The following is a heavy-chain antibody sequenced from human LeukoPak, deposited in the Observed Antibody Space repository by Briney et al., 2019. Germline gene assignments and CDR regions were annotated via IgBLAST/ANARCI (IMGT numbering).Heavy chain of an antibody. CDR3: AKQVLRSYYYYMDV. D-gene: IGHD3-16*01. CDR2: ISGSGDST. V-gene: IGHV3-23*01. J-gene: IGHJ6*03. CDR1: GFTFSTYG. Sequence: GGSLRLSCAASGFTFSTYGMNWVRQAPGKGLVWVSSISGSGDSTYYADSAKGRFTISRDNSKNTLYLQMNSLRAEDTAVYYCAKQVLRSYYYYMDVWGKGTTVTVSS.